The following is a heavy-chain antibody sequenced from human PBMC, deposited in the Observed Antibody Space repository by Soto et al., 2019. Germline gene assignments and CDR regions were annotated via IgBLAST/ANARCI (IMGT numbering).Heavy chain of an antibody. J-gene: IGHJ4*02. D-gene: IGHD6-6*01. V-gene: IGHV3-30*18. CDR2: ISYDGSNK. CDR1: GFTFSSYG. Sequence: GGSLRLSCAASGFTFSSYGMHWVRQAPGKGLEWVAVISYDGSNKYYADSVKGRFTISRDNSKNTLYLQMNSLRAEDTAVYYCAKAFIAAVFLDYWGQGTLVTVSS. CDR3: AKAFIAAVFLDY.